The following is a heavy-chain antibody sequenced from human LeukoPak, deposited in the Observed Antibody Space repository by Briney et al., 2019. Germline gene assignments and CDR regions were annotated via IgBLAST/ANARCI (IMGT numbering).Heavy chain of an antibody. V-gene: IGHV1-2*02. CDR1: GYTFTGYY. CDR2: INPNSGGT. Sequence: GASVKVSCKASGYTFTGYYMHWVRQAPGQGLEWMGWINPNSGGTNYAQKFQGRVTMPRDTSISTAYMELSRLRSDDTAVYYCSRSGYGDYVFIYWGQGTLVTVSS. D-gene: IGHD4-17*01. J-gene: IGHJ4*02. CDR3: SRSGYGDYVFIY.